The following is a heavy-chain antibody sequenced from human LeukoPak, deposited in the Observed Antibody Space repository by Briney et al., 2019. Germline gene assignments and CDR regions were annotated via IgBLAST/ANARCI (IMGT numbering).Heavy chain of an antibody. CDR1: GFTFSDYY. D-gene: IGHD3-10*01. J-gene: IGHJ4*02. CDR3: AREGHTYGSDY. V-gene: IGHV3-11*01. Sequence: GGSLRLSCAASGFTFSDYYMSWIRRAPGKGLEWISYVSQSGSIIYYADSVKGRFTISRDNGRNSLFLQMNSLRAEDTAMYYCAREGHTYGSDYWGQGTLVTVSS. CDR2: VSQSGSII.